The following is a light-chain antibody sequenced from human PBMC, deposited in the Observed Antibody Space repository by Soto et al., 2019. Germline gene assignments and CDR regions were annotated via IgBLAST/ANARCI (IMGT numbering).Light chain of an antibody. CDR1: QSVNSY. Sequence: EIVLTQSPATRSLSPGERATLSCRASQSVNSYLAWYQQKPGQAPRLLIYDASNRATGIPARFSGSGSGTDYTLTISSLEPEDFAVYYCQQRSNWPLTFGGGTKVEIK. J-gene: IGKJ4*01. V-gene: IGKV3-11*01. CDR2: DAS. CDR3: QQRSNWPLT.